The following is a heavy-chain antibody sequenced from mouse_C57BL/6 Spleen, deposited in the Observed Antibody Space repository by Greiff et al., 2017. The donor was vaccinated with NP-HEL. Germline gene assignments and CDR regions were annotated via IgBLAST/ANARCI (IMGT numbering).Heavy chain of an antibody. CDR3: ARSRYGYWYIDV. CDR2: IYPRSGNT. D-gene: IGHD1-1*02. Sequence: QVHVKQSGAKLARPGASVKLSCKASGYTFTSYGISWVKQRTGQGLEWIGEIYPRSGNTYYNEKFKGKATLTADKSSSTAYMELRSLTSEDSAVYFCARSRYGYWYIDVWGTGTTVTVSS. J-gene: IGHJ1*03. CDR1: GYTFTSYG. V-gene: IGHV1-81*01.